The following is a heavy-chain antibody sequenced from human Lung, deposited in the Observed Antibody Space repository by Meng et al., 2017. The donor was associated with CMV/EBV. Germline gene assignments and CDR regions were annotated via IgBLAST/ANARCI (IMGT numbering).Heavy chain of an antibody. Sequence: SQTLSLTCAVYGESLSGYYWTWIRQPPGKGLEWIGEISHSGTTNYNPSLKSRVFISVDTSKNQLSLNLTPVTAADTAVDYCARARLSSRSMDFWGQGTPVTFSS. CDR1: GESLSGYY. J-gene: IGHJ6*02. CDR3: ARARLSSRSMDF. V-gene: IGHV4-34*01. CDR2: ISHSGTT. D-gene: IGHD2/OR15-2a*01.